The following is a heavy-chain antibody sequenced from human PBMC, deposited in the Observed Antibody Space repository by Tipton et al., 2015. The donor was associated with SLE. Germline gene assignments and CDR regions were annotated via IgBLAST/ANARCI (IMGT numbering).Heavy chain of an antibody. CDR1: GFTFSTSA. CDR3: TKETNGYGYFDY. D-gene: IGHD3-16*01. Sequence: RSLRLSCAASGFTFSTSATHWVRQAPGKGLEWVAFTPYDGSNNYYTDSVRGRFTISRDDSKNTVYLQMNSLRPEDTAVYYCTKETNGYGYFDYWSQGTLVTVSS. CDR2: TPYDGSNN. V-gene: IGHV3-30*19. J-gene: IGHJ4*02.